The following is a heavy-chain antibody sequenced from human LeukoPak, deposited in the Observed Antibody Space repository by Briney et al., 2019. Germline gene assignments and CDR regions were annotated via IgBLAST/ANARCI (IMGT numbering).Heavy chain of an antibody. Sequence: PGGSLRLSCAASGFTFSSYAMSWVRQAPGKGLEWVSAISGSGGSTYYADSVKGRFTISRDNSKNTLYLQMNSLRAEDTAVYYCASNDYGGPLGFYYWGQGTLVTVSS. CDR2: ISGSGGST. CDR1: GFTFSSYA. V-gene: IGHV3-23*01. J-gene: IGHJ4*02. D-gene: IGHD4-23*01. CDR3: ASNDYGGPLGFYY.